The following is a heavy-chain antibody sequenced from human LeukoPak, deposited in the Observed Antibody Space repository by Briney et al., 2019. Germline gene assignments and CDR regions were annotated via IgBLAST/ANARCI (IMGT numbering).Heavy chain of an antibody. CDR3: ARGLGAFDY. CDR1: GFTFSSFS. V-gene: IGHV3-48*02. J-gene: IGHJ4*02. CDR2: ISGSSSSI. D-gene: IGHD3-16*01. Sequence: PGGSLRLSCAASGFTFSSFSMNWVRQAPGKGLEWVSYISGSSSSIYYADSVQGRFTISGDNAKNSLYLQMNSLRDEDTAVYYCARGLGAFDYWGQGTLVTVSS.